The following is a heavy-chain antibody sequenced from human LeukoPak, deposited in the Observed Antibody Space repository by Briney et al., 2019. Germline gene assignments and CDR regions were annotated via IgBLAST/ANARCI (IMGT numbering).Heavy chain of an antibody. CDR1: GFTFSRHW. CDR2: IKEGGSEK. Sequence: GGSLRLSCTASGFTFSRHWMSWVRQAPGKGLEWVASIKEGGSEKYYVDSVKGRFTISRDNAKNSVYLQMNSLRTEDTAVYYCARGPHWGQGTLVTVSS. J-gene: IGHJ4*02. CDR3: ARGPH. V-gene: IGHV3-7*01.